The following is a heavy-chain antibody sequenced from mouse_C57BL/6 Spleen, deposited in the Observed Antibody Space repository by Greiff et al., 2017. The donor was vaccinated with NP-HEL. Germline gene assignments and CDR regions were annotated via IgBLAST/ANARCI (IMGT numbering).Heavy chain of an antibody. V-gene: IGHV1-81*01. CDR1: GYTFTSYG. CDR3: ERGWAYAMYC. J-gene: IGHJ4*01. D-gene: IGHD2-3*01. CDR2: IYPRSGNT. Sequence: QVQLKESGAELARPGASVKLSCKASGYTFTSYGISWVKQRTGQGLEWIGEIYPRSGNTYYNEKFKGKATLTADKSSSTAYMELRSLTSEDSAVDSCERGWAYAMYCWGQGTSVTV.